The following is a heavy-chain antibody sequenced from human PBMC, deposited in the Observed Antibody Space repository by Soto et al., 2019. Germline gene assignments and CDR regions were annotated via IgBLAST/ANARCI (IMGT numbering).Heavy chain of an antibody. CDR3: AIVRAADSSLDH. CDR2: ISGGSGDST. J-gene: IGHJ4*02. D-gene: IGHD3-10*02. Sequence: GGSLRLSCAASGFTFSNYAMNWVRQAPGKGLEWVSGISGGSGDSTFYADSVKGRFTISRDNSKSTPFLHMNRPTAEDTAIYFCAIVRAADSSLDHSGQGTLVTVSS. CDR1: GFTFSNYA. V-gene: IGHV3-23*01.